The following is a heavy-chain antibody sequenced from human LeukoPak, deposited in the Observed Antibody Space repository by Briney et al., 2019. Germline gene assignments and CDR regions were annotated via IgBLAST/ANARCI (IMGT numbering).Heavy chain of an antibody. CDR1: GFTFANYW. D-gene: IGHD6-13*01. CDR3: ATVIAARPKY. CDR2: TNSDESTT. J-gene: IGHJ4*02. Sequence: GGSLRLSCAASGFTFANYWMYWVRQRPGRGPEWVSRTNSDESTTNYADSVRGRFTISRDNAKNTLYLQMNSLRAEDTAVYYCATVIAARPKYWGQGTLVTVSS. V-gene: IGHV3-74*01.